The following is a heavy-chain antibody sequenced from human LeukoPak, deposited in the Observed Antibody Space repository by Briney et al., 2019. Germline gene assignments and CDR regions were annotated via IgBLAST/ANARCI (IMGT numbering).Heavy chain of an antibody. V-gene: IGHV3-20*04. CDR1: GFTFDDYG. D-gene: IGHD1-14*01. J-gene: IGHJ4*02. Sequence: GGSLRLSCAASGFTFDDYGMSWVRQAPGKGLEWVSGINWNGGSTGYADSEKGRFTISRDNAKTSLYLQMNSLRAEDTALYYCARDSGKGYFHISFNYWGQGTLVTVSS. CDR3: ARDSGKGYFHISFNY. CDR2: INWNGGST.